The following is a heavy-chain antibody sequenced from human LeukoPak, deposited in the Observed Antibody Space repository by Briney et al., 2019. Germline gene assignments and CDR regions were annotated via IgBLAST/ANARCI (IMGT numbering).Heavy chain of an antibody. D-gene: IGHD6-19*01. J-gene: IGHJ4*02. CDR3: AKDPYSSGWYGPLGY. CDR2: ISGSGGST. Sequence: GGSLRLSCAASGFTFSSYAMSWVRQAPGQGLEWVSAISGSGGSTYYADSVKGRFTISRDNSKNTLYLQMNSLRAEDTAVYYCAKDPYSSGWYGPLGYWGQGTLVTVSS. V-gene: IGHV3-23*01. CDR1: GFTFSSYA.